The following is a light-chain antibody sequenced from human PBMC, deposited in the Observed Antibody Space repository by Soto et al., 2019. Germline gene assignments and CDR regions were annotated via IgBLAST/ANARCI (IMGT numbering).Light chain of an antibody. J-gene: IGKJ2*01. Sequence: DIQMTQSPSTLSASVGDRVTITCRASHSITNWLALYQQKPGKAPKVLIYDVSTLGSGVPSRFSGSGSGTEFTLTISSLQPDDFATYYCQPYNNNFGQGTK. CDR2: DVS. CDR1: HSITNW. V-gene: IGKV1-5*01. CDR3: QPYNNN.